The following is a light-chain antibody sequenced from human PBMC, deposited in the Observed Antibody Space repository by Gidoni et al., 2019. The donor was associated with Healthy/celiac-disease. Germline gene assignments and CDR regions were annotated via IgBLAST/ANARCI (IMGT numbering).Light chain of an antibody. V-gene: IGLV2-14*03. CDR3: SSYTSSSTPWV. CDR2: DVS. J-gene: IGLJ3*02. Sequence: QSALTQPASVPGSPGQSITISCTGTSSDVGGYTYVSWYQQHPGKAPKLMIYDVSNRPSGVSNRFSGSKSGNTASLTISGLQAEDEADYYCSSYTSSSTPWVFGGGTKLTVL. CDR1: SSDVGGYTY.